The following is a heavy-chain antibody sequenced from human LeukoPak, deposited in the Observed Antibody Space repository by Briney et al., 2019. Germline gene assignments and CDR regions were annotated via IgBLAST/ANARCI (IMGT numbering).Heavy chain of an antibody. Sequence: ASVKVSCKASGGTFSSYAISWVRQAPGQGLEWMGGIIPIFGTANYAQKFQGRVTTTTDESTSTAYMELSSLRSEDTAVYYCARGKGLYYYDSSGYYGWGQGTLVTVSS. CDR3: ARGKGLYYYDSSGYYG. V-gene: IGHV1-69*05. J-gene: IGHJ4*02. CDR2: IIPIFGTA. D-gene: IGHD3-22*01. CDR1: GGTFSSYA.